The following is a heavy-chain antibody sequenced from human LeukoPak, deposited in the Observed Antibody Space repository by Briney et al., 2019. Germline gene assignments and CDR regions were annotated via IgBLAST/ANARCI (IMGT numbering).Heavy chain of an antibody. D-gene: IGHD4-17*01. V-gene: IGHV3-21*01. CDR2: ISSSSSYI. CDR3: AGLTTGDAFDI. Sequence: KTGGSLRLSCAASGFTFSSYSMNWVRQAPGKGLEWVSSISSSSSYIYYADSVKGRFTISRDNSKNTLYLQMNSLRAEDTAVYYCAGLTTGDAFDIWGQGTMVTVSS. J-gene: IGHJ3*02. CDR1: GFTFSSYS.